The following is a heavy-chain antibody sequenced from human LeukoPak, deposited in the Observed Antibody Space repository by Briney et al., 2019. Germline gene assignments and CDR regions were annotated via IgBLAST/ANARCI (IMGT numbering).Heavy chain of an antibody. Sequence: GGSLRLSCGASGFTFSSYWMSWVRQAPGKGLEWVANIKQDGSEKYYVDSVKGRFTISRDNAKNSLYLQMNSLRAEDTAVYYCARDSGQTYYDTLTGYWYYYYMDVWGKGTTVTISS. CDR1: GFTFSSYW. V-gene: IGHV3-7*01. D-gene: IGHD3-9*01. CDR2: IKQDGSEK. CDR3: ARDSGQTYYDTLTGYWYYYYMDV. J-gene: IGHJ6*03.